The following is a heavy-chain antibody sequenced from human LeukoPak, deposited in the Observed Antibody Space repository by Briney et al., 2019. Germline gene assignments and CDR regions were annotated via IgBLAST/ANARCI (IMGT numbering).Heavy chain of an antibody. J-gene: IGHJ6*02. CDR1: GFTFSSYA. Sequence: PGGSLRLSCAAPGFTFSSYAMHWVRQAPGKGLEWVAVISYDGSNKYYAGSVKGRFTISRDNSKNTLYLQMNSLRAEDTAVYYCARAGACTNGVCYYYYGMDVWGQGTTVTVSS. V-gene: IGHV3-30-3*01. D-gene: IGHD2-8*01. CDR3: ARAGACTNGVCYYYYGMDV. CDR2: ISYDGSNK.